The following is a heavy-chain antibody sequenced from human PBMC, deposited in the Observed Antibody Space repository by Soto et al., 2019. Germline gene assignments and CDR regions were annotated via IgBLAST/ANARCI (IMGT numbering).Heavy chain of an antibody. CDR2: ISGYNGNT. V-gene: IGHV1-18*04. D-gene: IGHD3-3*01. J-gene: IGHJ3*02. Sequence: GASVKVSCKASGYTFSDYYIHWVRQAPGQGLEWMGWISGYNGNTKYAQKLQGRVTMTTDTSTSTAYMELRSLRSDDTAVYYCATYPVPYYDFWSGDAFDIWGQGTMVTVSS. CDR1: GYTFSDYY. CDR3: ATYPVPYYDFWSGDAFDI.